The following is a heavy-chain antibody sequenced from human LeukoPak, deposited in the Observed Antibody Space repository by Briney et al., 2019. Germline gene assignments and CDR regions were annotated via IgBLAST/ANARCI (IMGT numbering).Heavy chain of an antibody. Sequence: PGGSLRLSCAASGFTFSSYAMSWVRQAPGKGLEWVSAISGSGGSTYYADSVKGRFTISRDNSKNTLYLQMNSLRAEDTAVYYCAKGSSYSPTLRYYYYYYMDVWGKGTTVTVSS. CDR2: ISGSGGST. CDR1: GFTFSSYA. CDR3: AKGSSYSPTLRYYYYYYMDV. D-gene: IGHD1-26*01. V-gene: IGHV3-23*01. J-gene: IGHJ6*03.